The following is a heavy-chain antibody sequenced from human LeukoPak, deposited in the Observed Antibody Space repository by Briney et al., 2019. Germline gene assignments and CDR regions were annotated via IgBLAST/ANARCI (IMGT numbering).Heavy chain of an antibody. CDR3: AKDRAPYRPHNAEYFQH. J-gene: IGHJ1*01. CDR2: SSGSGGST. D-gene: IGHD1-14*01. V-gene: IGHV3-23*01. CDR1: GFTFSSYG. Sequence: PSGGSLRLSCAASGFTFSSYGMHWVRQAPGKGLEWVSASSGSGGSTYYADSVKGRFTISRDNSKNTLYLQMNSLRAEDTAVYYCAKDRAPYRPHNAEYFQHWGQGTLVTVSS.